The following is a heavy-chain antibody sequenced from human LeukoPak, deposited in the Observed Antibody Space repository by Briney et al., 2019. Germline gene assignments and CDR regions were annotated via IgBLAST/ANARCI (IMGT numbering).Heavy chain of an antibody. CDR2: IYYSGST. Sequence: PQTLSLTCTVSGGSISSGGYYWSWIRQHPGKGLEWIGYIYYSGSTYYNPSLKSRVTISVDTSKNQLSLKLSSVTAADTAVYYCARGVAARLLYFDYWGQGTLVTVSS. V-gene: IGHV4-31*03. J-gene: IGHJ4*02. CDR1: GGSISSGGYY. D-gene: IGHD6-6*01. CDR3: ARGVAARLLYFDY.